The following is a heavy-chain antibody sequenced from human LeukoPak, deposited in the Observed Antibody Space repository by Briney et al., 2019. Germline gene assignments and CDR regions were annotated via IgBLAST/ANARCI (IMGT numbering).Heavy chain of an antibody. CDR3: ATASEFDY. CDR1: GYTFTGYY. V-gene: IGHV1-2*02. CDR2: VNPNRGST. J-gene: IGHJ4*02. Sequence: GASVTVSCKASGYTFTGYYMHWVRQAPGQGLEWMGGVNPNRGSTNYAQKFQGRVTMTRDTSINTAYMELRRLRSDDTAVYYCATASEFDYWGQGTLVSVSS.